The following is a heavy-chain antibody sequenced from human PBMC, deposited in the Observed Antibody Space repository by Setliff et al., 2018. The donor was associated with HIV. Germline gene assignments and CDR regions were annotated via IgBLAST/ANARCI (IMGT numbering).Heavy chain of an antibody. CDR2: TRNKANGYIT. Sequence: GSLRLSCAVFGFTLSDYYMDWVRQAPGKGLEWVGRTRNKANGYITEYGASVQGRFTISRDNSKDSLSLQMNNLKAEDTAVYYCVRAAAGLDIWSQGIRVTVSS. CDR1: GFTLSDYY. V-gene: IGHV3-72*01. CDR3: VRAAAGLDI. J-gene: IGHJ4*02.